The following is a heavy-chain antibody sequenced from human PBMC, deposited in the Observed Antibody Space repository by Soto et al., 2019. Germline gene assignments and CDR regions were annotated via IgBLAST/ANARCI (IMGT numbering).Heavy chain of an antibody. CDR3: ARVGFTNGRYYDNAFDI. J-gene: IGHJ3*02. Sequence: GASVKVSCKASVYTFSNYAIHWVRPAPGQRLEWMGWINVGNGNTKHSQKLQGRVAITRDTPASTAYMELSSLRSEDTAVYYCARVGFTNGRYYDNAFDIWGQGTMVTVSS. V-gene: IGHV1-3*01. D-gene: IGHD3-22*01. CDR1: VYTFSNYA. CDR2: INVGNGNT.